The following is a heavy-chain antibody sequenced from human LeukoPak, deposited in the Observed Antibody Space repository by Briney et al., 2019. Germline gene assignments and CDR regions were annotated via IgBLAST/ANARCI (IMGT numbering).Heavy chain of an antibody. Sequence: GGSLRLSCAASGFTFDSYAMSWVRQAPGKGLEWVSSISNNAGNTYYADSVKGRFTISRDNSYNTLYLQMNSLRAEDTAIYYCARDYSYGYHSDYWGQGTLVTVSS. CDR2: ISNNAGNT. D-gene: IGHD5-18*01. CDR3: ARDYSYGYHSDY. V-gene: IGHV3-23*01. J-gene: IGHJ4*02. CDR1: GFTFDSYA.